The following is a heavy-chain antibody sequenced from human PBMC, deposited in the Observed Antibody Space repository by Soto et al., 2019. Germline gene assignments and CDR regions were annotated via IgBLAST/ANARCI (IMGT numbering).Heavy chain of an antibody. D-gene: IGHD2-2*01. CDR1: GFTVSSNY. CDR3: ARAGVCSSTSCYGDY. CDR2: IYSGGST. V-gene: IGHV3-66*01. Sequence: VQLVESGGGLVQPGGSLRLSCAASGFTVSSNYMTWVRQAPGKGLEWVSLIYSGGSTYYADSVRGRFTISRDNSKNTLYLQMNSLRAEDTAVYYCARAGVCSSTSCYGDYWGQGTLVTVSS. J-gene: IGHJ4*02.